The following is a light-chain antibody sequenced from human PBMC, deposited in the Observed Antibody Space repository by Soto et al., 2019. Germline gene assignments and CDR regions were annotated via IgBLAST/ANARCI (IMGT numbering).Light chain of an antibody. CDR2: GAS. CDR1: QSISSY. Sequence: DIQMTQSPSSLSASVGDRVTITCRASQSISSYLIWYQHKPGEAPKLLIYGASSLYSGVPSRFSGSGSGTEFTRTIYSLQPEDFATYYCQQSYSNPLTFGGGTKVEIK. CDR3: QQSYSNPLT. J-gene: IGKJ4*01. V-gene: IGKV1-39*01.